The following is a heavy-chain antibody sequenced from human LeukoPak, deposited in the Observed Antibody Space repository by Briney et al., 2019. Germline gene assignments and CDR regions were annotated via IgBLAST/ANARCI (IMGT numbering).Heavy chain of an antibody. Sequence: GGSLRLSCAASGFTFSSYWMHWVRQTPGKGLVWVSRIKSDGSTIYADSVKGRFTISRDNAKNSLYLQMNSLRAEDTAVYYCARGEYGSGSYHIDYWGQGTLVTVSS. CDR2: IKSDGST. D-gene: IGHD3-10*01. V-gene: IGHV3-74*01. CDR3: ARGEYGSGSYHIDY. J-gene: IGHJ4*02. CDR1: GFTFSSYW.